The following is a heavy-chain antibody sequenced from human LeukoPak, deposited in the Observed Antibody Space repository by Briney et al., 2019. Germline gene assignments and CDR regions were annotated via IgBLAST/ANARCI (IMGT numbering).Heavy chain of an antibody. V-gene: IGHV3-13*01. Sequence: GGSLRLSCAASGFTFSSYDMHWVRQATGKGLEWVSAIDTAGDTYYPGSVKGRFTISRENAKNSLYLQMNSLRAGDTAVYYCARALFSGSFGGFDYYYGMDVWGQGTTVTVSS. D-gene: IGHD1-26*01. CDR1: GFTFSSYD. CDR2: IDTAGDT. CDR3: ARALFSGSFGGFDYYYGMDV. J-gene: IGHJ6*02.